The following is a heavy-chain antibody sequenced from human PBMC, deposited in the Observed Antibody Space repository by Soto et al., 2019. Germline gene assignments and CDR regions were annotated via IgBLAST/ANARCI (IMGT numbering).Heavy chain of an antibody. CDR3: ARDGPSPIRSSWYNWFDP. CDR1: GDSVSINSAA. CDR2: TYYRSKWYN. J-gene: IGHJ5*02. V-gene: IGHV6-1*01. D-gene: IGHD6-13*01. Sequence: SQTLSLTCAISGDSVSINSAAWNLIRQSPSRGLEWLGRTYYRSKWYNDYAVSVKSRITINPDTSKNQFSLQLNSVTPEDTAVYYCARDGPSPIRSSWYNWFDPWGQGTLVTVSS.